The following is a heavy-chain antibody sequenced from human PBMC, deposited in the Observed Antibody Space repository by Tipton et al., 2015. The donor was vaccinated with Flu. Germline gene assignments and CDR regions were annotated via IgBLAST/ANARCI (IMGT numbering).Heavy chain of an antibody. CDR3: ARGYYDSSGYHYVGDY. J-gene: IGHJ4*02. CDR1: GGFIGNSNYY. V-gene: IGHV4-39*07. CDR2: IYSSGTP. Sequence: TLSLTCSVSGGFIGNSNYYWGWIRQPPGKGLEWIGTIYSSGTPYYNPSLQSRVTVSMDTSKNQFSLRLTSVTAADTAVYYCARGYYDSSGYHYVGDYWGQGTLVTVSS. D-gene: IGHD3-22*01.